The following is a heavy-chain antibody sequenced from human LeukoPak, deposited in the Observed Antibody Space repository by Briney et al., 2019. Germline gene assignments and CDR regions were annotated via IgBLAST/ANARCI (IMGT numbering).Heavy chain of an antibody. CDR2: IKSKNVGGTT. V-gene: IGHV3-15*07. CDR1: GLIFSNAW. CDR3: TSHAAFDP. J-gene: IGHJ5*02. Sequence: PGGSLRLSCEASGLIFSNAWMNWVRQAPGKGLEWVGRIKSKNVGGTTDYAAPVKGRFTISRDDSKNTVYLQMNSLKIEDTAVYYCTSHAAFDPWGQGTLVTVSS.